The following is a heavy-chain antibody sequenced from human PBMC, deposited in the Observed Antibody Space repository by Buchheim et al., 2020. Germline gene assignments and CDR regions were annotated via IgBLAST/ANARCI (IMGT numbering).Heavy chain of an antibody. CDR3: ARDSKNWYFDL. CDR1: GFTFSEYN. D-gene: IGHD2-2*01. V-gene: IGHV3-11*06. Sequence: QVHLVESGGGLVKPGGSLRLCCAASGFTFSEYNMIWIRQVPGKGLEWISSISSTGTFTNYADSVKGRFTISRDNAKNSLYLQMDSLKAEDTAIYFCARDSKNWYFDLWGRGT. CDR2: ISSTGTFT. J-gene: IGHJ2*01.